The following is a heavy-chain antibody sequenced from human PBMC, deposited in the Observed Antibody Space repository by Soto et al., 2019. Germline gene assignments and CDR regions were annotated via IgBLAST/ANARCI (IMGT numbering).Heavy chain of an antibody. J-gene: IGHJ4*02. Sequence: EVPLVESGGGLVQPGGSLRLSCAASGFTVSSNYMSWVRQAPGKGLEWVSVIYSGGSTYYADSVKGRFTISRDNSKNTLYLQMNSLSAEDTAVYYCASGTRDAPAAQLWGQGTLVTVSS. V-gene: IGHV3-66*01. D-gene: IGHD1-1*01. CDR3: ASGTRDAPAAQL. CDR1: GFTVSSNY. CDR2: IYSGGST.